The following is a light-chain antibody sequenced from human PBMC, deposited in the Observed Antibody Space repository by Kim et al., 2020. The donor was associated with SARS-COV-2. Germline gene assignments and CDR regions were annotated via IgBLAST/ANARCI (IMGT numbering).Light chain of an antibody. V-gene: IGKV3-20*01. CDR2: EAS. J-gene: IGKJ5*01. CDR3: QQYGDPIT. CDR1: QRVGSNY. Sequence: LSPGKRAALSCRASQRVGSNYLAWYQQKPGQVPRLLIYEASTRTTGVPDRFSGSGSGTDFTLTINRLEPEDFAVYYCQQYGDPITFGQGTRLEIK.